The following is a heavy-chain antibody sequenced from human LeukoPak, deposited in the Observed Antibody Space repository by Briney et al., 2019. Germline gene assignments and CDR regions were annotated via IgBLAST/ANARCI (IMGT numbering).Heavy chain of an antibody. J-gene: IGHJ4*02. D-gene: IGHD3-3*01. Sequence: GASVKVSCKASGYTFTSYGISWVRQAPGQGLEWMGWISAYNGNTNYAQKLQGRVTMTTDTSTSTVYMELRSLRSDDTAVYYCARDQDFWSGYSKERYFDYWGQGTLVTVSS. CDR3: ARDQDFWSGYSKERYFDY. CDR2: ISAYNGNT. CDR1: GYTFTSYG. V-gene: IGHV1-18*01.